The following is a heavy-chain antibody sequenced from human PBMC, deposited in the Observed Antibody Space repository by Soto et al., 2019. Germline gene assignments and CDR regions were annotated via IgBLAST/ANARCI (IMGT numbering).Heavy chain of an antibody. CDR2: ISSNGGST. J-gene: IGHJ4*02. Sequence: GGSLRLSCAGSGFTFSSYAMHWVRQAPGKGLEYVSAISSNGGSTYYANSVKGRFTISRDNSKNTLYLQMGSLRAEDMAVYYCARVECSGGSCYDYWGQGTLVSVSS. D-gene: IGHD2-15*01. CDR1: GFTFSSYA. CDR3: ARVECSGGSCYDY. V-gene: IGHV3-64*01.